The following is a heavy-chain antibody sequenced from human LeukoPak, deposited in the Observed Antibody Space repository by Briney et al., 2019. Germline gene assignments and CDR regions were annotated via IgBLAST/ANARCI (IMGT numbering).Heavy chain of an antibody. Sequence: ASVKVSCKAPGYTFTSYYMHWVRQAPGQGLEWMGIINPSGGSTSYAQKFQGRVTMTRDTSKNQFSLKLSSVTAADTAVYYCARGPHYHDSSGYSPYYYYYMDVWGKGTTVTVSS. CDR3: ARGPHYHDSSGYSPYYYYYMDV. V-gene: IGHV1-46*01. CDR2: INPSGGST. J-gene: IGHJ6*03. D-gene: IGHD3-22*01. CDR1: GYTFTSYY.